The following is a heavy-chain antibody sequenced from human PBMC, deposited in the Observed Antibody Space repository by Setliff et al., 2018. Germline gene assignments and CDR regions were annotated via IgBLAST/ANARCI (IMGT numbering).Heavy chain of an antibody. V-gene: IGHV4-34*01. J-gene: IGHJ6*03. Sequence: SETLSLTCGVYGGGGSFSNYYWSWIRQPPGKGLEWIGEISPVGSTNYNPSLRSRVTMSLDASKNRFSLNLTSVTAADTAVYFCARVSGFLYMDVWGKGTTVTVSS. CDR3: ARVSGFLYMDV. CDR2: ISPVGST. CDR1: GGGGSFSNYY. D-gene: IGHD3-3*01.